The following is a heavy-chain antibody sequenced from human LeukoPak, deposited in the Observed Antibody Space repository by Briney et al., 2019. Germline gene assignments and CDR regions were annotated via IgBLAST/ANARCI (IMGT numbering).Heavy chain of an antibody. J-gene: IGHJ4*02. CDR3: ASGHYDSTSYFDY. CDR1: GGSISSGGYF. D-gene: IGHD3-22*01. Sequence: SETLSLTCAVSGGSISSGGYFWSRIRQPPGKGLEWIGYIYHSGSTYYNPSLKSRVTISVDRSKNQFSLKLSSVTAADTAVYYCASGHYDSTSYFDYWGQGTLVTVSS. V-gene: IGHV4-30-2*01. CDR2: IYHSGST.